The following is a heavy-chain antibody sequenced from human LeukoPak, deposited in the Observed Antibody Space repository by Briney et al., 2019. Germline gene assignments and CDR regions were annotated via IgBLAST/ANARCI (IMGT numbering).Heavy chain of an antibody. D-gene: IGHD6-13*01. Sequence: GGSLRLSCVASGLTLSSHWMTWVRQAPGKGPEWVANIKEDGGEQYYVDSVRGRFTISRDNAKNTLYLQMNSLRAEDTAVYYCARVSSSWYADAFDIWGQGTMVTVSS. J-gene: IGHJ3*02. CDR3: ARVSSSWYADAFDI. CDR1: GLTLSSHW. CDR2: IKEDGGEQ. V-gene: IGHV3-7*01.